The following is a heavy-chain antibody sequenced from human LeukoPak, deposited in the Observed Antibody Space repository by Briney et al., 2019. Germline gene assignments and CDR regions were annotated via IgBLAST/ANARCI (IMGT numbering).Heavy chain of an antibody. V-gene: IGHV1-46*01. J-gene: IGHJ5*02. CDR2: IDPKSGST. Sequence: ASVKVSCKASAYTFSNYLIHWVRQAPGQGLEWMGMIDPKSGSTDYTQKFQGRVSMTRDTSTGTVYMELSSLRSEDTAVYYCARDLGLRGVTNWFDPWGQGTLVTVSS. CDR1: AYTFSNYL. CDR3: ARDLGLRGVTNWFDP. D-gene: IGHD3-10*01.